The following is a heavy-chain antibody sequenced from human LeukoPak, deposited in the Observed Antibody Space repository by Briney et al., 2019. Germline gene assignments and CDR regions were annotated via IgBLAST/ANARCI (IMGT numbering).Heavy chain of an antibody. Sequence: SETLSLTCTASGGSLSSGDYYWSWIRQPPGKGLEWIGYIYYSGSTYYNPSLKSRVTISVDTSKNQFSLKLSSVTAADTAVYYCARGTSGAFDIWGQGTMVTVSS. CDR2: IYYSGST. CDR1: GGSLSSGDYY. V-gene: IGHV4-30-4*01. CDR3: ARGTSGAFDI. J-gene: IGHJ3*02. D-gene: IGHD2-2*01.